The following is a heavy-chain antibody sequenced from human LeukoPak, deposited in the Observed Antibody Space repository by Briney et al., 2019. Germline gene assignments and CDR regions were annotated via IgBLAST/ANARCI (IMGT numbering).Heavy chain of an antibody. Sequence: SETLSLTCAVSGGSISSSSYYWDWIRQPPGKGLEWIGYIYYSGSTNYNPSLKSRVTISVDTSKNQFSLKLSSVTAADTAVYYCARAISSSGSPPMSDDDAFDIWGQGTMVTVSS. CDR1: GGSISSSSYY. D-gene: IGHD1-26*01. V-gene: IGHV4-61*05. CDR3: ARAISSSGSPPMSDDDAFDI. J-gene: IGHJ3*02. CDR2: IYYSGST.